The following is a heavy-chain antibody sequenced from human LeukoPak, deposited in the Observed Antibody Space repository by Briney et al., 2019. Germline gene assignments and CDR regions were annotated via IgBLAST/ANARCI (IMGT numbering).Heavy chain of an antibody. Sequence: ASVKVSCKASGYTFTSYGISRVRQAPGQGLEWMGWISTYNGNTKYAQNLQGRVTMTTDTSTSTAYMELRTLRSDDTAVYYCARGRSRGTMVRGAKYYFDYWGQGTLVTVSS. D-gene: IGHD3-10*01. J-gene: IGHJ4*02. CDR2: ISTYNGNT. V-gene: IGHV1-18*01. CDR3: ARGRSRGTMVRGAKYYFDY. CDR1: GYTFTSYG.